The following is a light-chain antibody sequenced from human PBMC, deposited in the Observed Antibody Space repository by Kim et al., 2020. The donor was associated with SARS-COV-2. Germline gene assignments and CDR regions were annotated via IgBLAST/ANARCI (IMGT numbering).Light chain of an antibody. J-gene: IGLJ3*02. CDR1: KLGDYY. Sequence: SYELTQPPSVSVFPGLTATIACAGNKLGDYYTSWYQQKPGQSPMLVIYQDTRRPSGIPERFSGSKSGNRATLTISGTQAMDEAQYYFQAWDTSAACVVFG. CDR3: QAWDTSAACVV. V-gene: IGLV3-1*01. CDR2: QDT.